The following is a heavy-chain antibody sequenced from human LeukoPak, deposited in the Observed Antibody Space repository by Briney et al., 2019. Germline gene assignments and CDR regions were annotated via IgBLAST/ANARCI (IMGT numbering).Heavy chain of an antibody. Sequence: SETLSLTCTVSGGSISSGGYYWSWIRQHPGKGPEWIGYIYYSGSTYYNPSLKSRVTISVDTSKNQFSLKLSSVTAADTAVYYCARRIVGATTHDYWGQGTLVTVSS. D-gene: IGHD1-26*01. CDR2: IYYSGST. CDR1: GGSISSGGYY. V-gene: IGHV4-31*03. CDR3: ARRIVGATTHDY. J-gene: IGHJ4*02.